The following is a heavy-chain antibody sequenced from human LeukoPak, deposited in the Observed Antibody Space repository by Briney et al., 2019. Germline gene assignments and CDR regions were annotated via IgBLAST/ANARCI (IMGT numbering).Heavy chain of an antibody. CDR3: ARQTIDTSLGGVTDYFDS. Sequence: SETLSLTCTVSGVSISSGHYFWAWIRQPPGRRLECIASVPYSGSTYYDPSFNGRVTLSVDTSKNQFSLRLNSVTAADTAVYYCARQTIDTSLGGVTDYFDSWGQGTPVTVSS. J-gene: IGHJ4*02. V-gene: IGHV4-39*07. D-gene: IGHD3-16*01. CDR1: GVSISSGHYF. CDR2: VPYSGST.